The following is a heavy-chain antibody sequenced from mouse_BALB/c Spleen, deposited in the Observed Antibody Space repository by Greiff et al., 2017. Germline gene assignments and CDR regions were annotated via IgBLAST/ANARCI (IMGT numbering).Heavy chain of an antibody. CDR2: ISDGGSYT. V-gene: IGHV5-4*02. CDR1: GFTFSDYY. Sequence: EVQVVESGGGLVKPGGSLKLSCAASGFTFSDYYMYWVRQTPEKRLEWVATISDGGSYTYYPDSVKGRFTISRDNAKNNLYLQMSSLKSEDTAMYYCARFSDYYAMDYWGQGTSVTVSS. J-gene: IGHJ4*01. CDR3: ARFSDYYAMDY.